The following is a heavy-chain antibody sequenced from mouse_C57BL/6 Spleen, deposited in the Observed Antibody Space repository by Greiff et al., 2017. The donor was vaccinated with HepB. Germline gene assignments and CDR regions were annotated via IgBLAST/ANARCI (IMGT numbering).Heavy chain of an antibody. CDR3: AKGGYSNHWYFDV. J-gene: IGHJ1*03. Sequence: VKVVESGPGLVQPSQSLSITCTVSGFSLTSYGVHWVRQSPGKGLEWLGVIWRGGSTDYNAAFMSRLSITKDNSKSQVFFKMNSLQADDTAIYYCAKGGYSNHWYFDVWGTGTTVTVSS. D-gene: IGHD2-5*01. CDR1: GFSLTSYG. CDR2: IWRGGST. V-gene: IGHV2-5*01.